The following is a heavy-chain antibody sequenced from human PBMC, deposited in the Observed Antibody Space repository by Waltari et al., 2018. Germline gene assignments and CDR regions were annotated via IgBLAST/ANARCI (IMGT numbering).Heavy chain of an antibody. V-gene: IGHV4-30-4*08. CDR1: GGSISSGDYY. CDR3: ARGCDYDGSD. Sequence: QVQLQESGPGLVKPSQTLSLTCTVSGGSISSGDYYWSWIRQPPGKGLEWIGYIYYSASTYNNPSPRSRVNISVEPSKNQFSLKLGSVAAADTAVYYCARGCDYDGSDWGQGTPVTVSS. CDR2: IYYSAST. J-gene: IGHJ4*02. D-gene: IGHD3-10*01.